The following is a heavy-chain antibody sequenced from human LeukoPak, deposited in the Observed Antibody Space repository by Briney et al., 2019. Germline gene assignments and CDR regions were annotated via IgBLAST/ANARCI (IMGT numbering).Heavy chain of an antibody. CDR2: VSGSGSHT. D-gene: IGHD2-2*01. CDR1: GFTFSSYA. V-gene: IGHV3-23*01. Sequence: GGSLRLSCAASGFTFSSYAMSWVRQAPGKGLEWVSSVSGSGSHTYYADSVKGRFTIPRDNSKNTLYLQMNSLRAEDTAVYYCAKDRADCSNTSCYAFFDYWGQGTLVTVSP. CDR3: AKDRADCSNTSCYAFFDY. J-gene: IGHJ4*02.